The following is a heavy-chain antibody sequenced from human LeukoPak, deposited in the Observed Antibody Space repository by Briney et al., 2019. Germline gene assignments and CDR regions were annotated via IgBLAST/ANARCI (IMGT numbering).Heavy chain of an antibody. CDR2: IYHSGST. V-gene: IGHV4-59*12. J-gene: IGHJ6*03. CDR1: GGSISTYY. D-gene: IGHD2-21*02. CDR3: ARIVTYYYYYMDV. Sequence: SETLSLTCTVSGGSISTYYWSWIRQPPGKGLEWIGYIYHSGSTKYNPSLKSRVTISVDTSKNQFSLKLSSVTAADTAVYYCARIVTYYYYYMDVWGKGTTVTVSS.